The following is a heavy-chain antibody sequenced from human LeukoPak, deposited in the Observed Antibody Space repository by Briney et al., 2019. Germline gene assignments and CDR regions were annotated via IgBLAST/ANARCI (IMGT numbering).Heavy chain of an antibody. Sequence: PGGSLRLSCAASGFTFSSYAMHWVRQAPGKGLEWVAVISYDGSSKYYADSVKGRFTISRDNSKNTLYLQMNSLRAEDTAVYYCARSYYDILTALYFDYWAREPWSPSPQ. D-gene: IGHD3-9*01. CDR1: GFTFSSYA. J-gene: IGHJ4*02. CDR2: ISYDGSSK. CDR3: ARSYYDILTALYFDY. V-gene: IGHV3-30*04.